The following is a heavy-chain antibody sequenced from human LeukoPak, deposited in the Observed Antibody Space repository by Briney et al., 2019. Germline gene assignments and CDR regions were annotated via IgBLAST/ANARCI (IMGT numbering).Heavy chain of an antibody. CDR3: AKYVVVVVGIPQRAFDI. Sequence: GGSLRLSCAASGFTFSSYAMTWVRQAPGKGLEWVSVIGGDGGGIQYADSVKGRFTISRDNSKNTLDLQMNSLTDEDTAVYYCAKYVVVVVGIPQRAFDIWGQGTMVTVS. CDR2: IGGDGGGI. J-gene: IGHJ3*02. CDR1: GFTFSSYA. D-gene: IGHD2-15*01. V-gene: IGHV3-23*01.